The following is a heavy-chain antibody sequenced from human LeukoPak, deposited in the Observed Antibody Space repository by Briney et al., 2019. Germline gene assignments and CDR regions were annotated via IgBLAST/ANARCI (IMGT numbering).Heavy chain of an antibody. J-gene: IGHJ4*02. CDR1: GYTFSSYG. CDR2: ISAYNGNT. Sequence: GASVKVSCKASGYTFSSYGISWVRQAPVQGLEWMGWISAYNGNTNFAQKFQGRVPMTTDTSTSTAYMELRSLTSDDTAVYYCAKDHQYDFDYWGQGTLVTVSS. V-gene: IGHV1-18*01. D-gene: IGHD2-2*01. CDR3: AKDHQYDFDY.